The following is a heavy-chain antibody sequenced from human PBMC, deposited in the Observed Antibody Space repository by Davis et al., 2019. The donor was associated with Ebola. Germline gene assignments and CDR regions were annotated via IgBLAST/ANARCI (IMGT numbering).Heavy chain of an antibody. D-gene: IGHD5-12*01. J-gene: IGHJ4*02. CDR3: ARRGWLRRGYYFDY. CDR1: GGSFSGYY. CDR2: INHSGST. Sequence: SETLSLTCAVHGGSFSGYYWSWIRQPPGKGLEWIGEINHSGSTNYNPSLKSRVTISVDTSKNQFSLKLSSVTAADTAVYYCARRGWLRRGYYFDYWGQGTLVTVSS. V-gene: IGHV4-34*01.